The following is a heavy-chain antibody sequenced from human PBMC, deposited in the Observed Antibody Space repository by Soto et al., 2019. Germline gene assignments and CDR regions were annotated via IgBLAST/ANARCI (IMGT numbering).Heavy chain of an antibody. D-gene: IGHD3-22*01. CDR2: ISAYNGNT. CDR3: ARVERAVVVVITEIFDY. V-gene: IGHV1-18*01. Sequence: ASVKVSCKASGYTFTSYGISWVRQAPGQGLEWMGWISAYNGNTNYAQKLQGRVTMTTDTSTSTAYMELRSLRSDDTAVYYCARVERAVVVVITEIFDYWGQGTLVTVSS. J-gene: IGHJ4*02. CDR1: GYTFTSYG.